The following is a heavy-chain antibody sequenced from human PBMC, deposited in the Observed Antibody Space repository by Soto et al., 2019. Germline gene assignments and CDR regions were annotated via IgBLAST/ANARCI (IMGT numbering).Heavy chain of an antibody. CDR1: GYTFTSYG. V-gene: IGHV1-18*01. CDR2: ISAYNGNT. CDR3: AICIAAADNNWFDP. J-gene: IGHJ5*02. D-gene: IGHD6-13*01. Sequence: ASVKVSCKASGYTFTSYGISWVRQAPGKGLEWMGWISAYNGNTNYAQKLQGRVTMTTDTSTSTAYMELRSLRSDDTAVYYCAICIAAADNNWFDPWGQGTLVTVSS.